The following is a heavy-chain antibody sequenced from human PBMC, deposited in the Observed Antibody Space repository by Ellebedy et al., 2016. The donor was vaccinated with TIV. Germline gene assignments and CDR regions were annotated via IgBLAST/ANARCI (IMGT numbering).Heavy chain of an antibody. V-gene: IGHV4-59*01. Sequence: MPSETLSLTCTVSGGSISSYYWSWIRQPPGKGLEWIGYIYYSGSTNYNPSLKSRVTISVDTSKNQFSLKLSSVTAADTAVYYCARIDSGSYAYGMDVWGQGTTVTVSS. CDR1: GGSISSYY. CDR3: ARIDSGSYAYGMDV. D-gene: IGHD1-26*01. CDR2: IYYSGST. J-gene: IGHJ6*02.